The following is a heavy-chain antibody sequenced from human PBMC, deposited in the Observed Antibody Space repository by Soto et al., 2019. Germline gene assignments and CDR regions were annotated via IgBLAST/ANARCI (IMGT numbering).Heavy chain of an antibody. D-gene: IGHD5-18*01. CDR2: ISGSGGST. V-gene: IGHV3-23*01. CDR1: GFTFSSYA. CDR3: ARYIRGPTVFYFDF. Sequence: GGSLRLSCAASGFTFSSYAMSWVRQAPGKGLEWVSAISGSGGSTYYADSVKGRFTISRDNSRNTLYLQMSSLRAEDTAVYYCARYIRGPTVFYFDFWGPGVLVTVSS. J-gene: IGHJ4*02.